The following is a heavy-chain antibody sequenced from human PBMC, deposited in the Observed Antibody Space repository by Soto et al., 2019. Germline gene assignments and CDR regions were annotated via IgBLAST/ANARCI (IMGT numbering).Heavy chain of an antibody. D-gene: IGHD2-2*01. Sequence: EVQLLESGGGLVQRGGSLRLSCAASGFPVSSYVLSWVRQAPGKGLEWVSGITGGGSKTFYADSVKGRFNISRDNSKNTLFLQMNSLGAEDTAVYYCAKDSNKYSSTLRGRYFDYWGQGIRVTVSS. CDR1: GFPVSSYV. CDR2: ITGGGSKT. J-gene: IGHJ4*02. CDR3: AKDSNKYSSTLRGRYFDY. V-gene: IGHV3-23*01.